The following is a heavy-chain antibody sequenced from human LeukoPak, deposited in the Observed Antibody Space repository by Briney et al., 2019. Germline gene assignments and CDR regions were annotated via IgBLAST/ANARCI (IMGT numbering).Heavy chain of an antibody. Sequence: GGSLRLSCAASGFTFSRYWMSWVRQAPGKGLGWVANINEDGGAKYYVDSVKGRFTISRDNAKNSQYLQMNSLRVEDTAVYYCARHLSGITGYTYGRGIDYWGQGTLVTVSS. CDR2: INEDGGAK. J-gene: IGHJ4*02. V-gene: IGHV3-7*01. D-gene: IGHD5-18*01. CDR1: GFTFSRYW. CDR3: ARHLSGITGYTYGRGIDY.